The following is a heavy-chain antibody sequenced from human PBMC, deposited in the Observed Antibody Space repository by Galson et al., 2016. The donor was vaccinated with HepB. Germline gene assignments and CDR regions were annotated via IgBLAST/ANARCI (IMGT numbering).Heavy chain of an antibody. J-gene: IGHJ4*02. CDR2: IINSGSAI. CDR3: ARETPIVGASYDY. Sequence: SLRLSCAASGFTFSEYYMSWIRQAPGKGLELVSYIINSGSAIYTADFVKGRFTISRDNAKNSLYLQMNSLRVEDTAVYYCARETPIVGASYDYWGQGTLVTVSS. CDR1: GFTFSEYY. D-gene: IGHD1-26*01. V-gene: IGHV3-11*01.